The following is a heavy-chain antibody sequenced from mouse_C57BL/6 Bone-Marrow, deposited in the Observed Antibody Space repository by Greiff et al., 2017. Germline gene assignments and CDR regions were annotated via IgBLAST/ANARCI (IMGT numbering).Heavy chain of an antibody. CDR1: GFTFSDYG. D-gene: IGHD3-2*02. V-gene: IGHV5-17*01. CDR2: ISSGSSTI. J-gene: IGHJ4*01. CDR3: ARDSSGYNYAMDY. Sequence: DVMLVESGGGLMKPGGSLKLSCAASGFTFSDYGMHWVRQAPEKGLEWVAYISSGSSTIYYEDTVKGRFTISRDNAKNTLFLQMPSLRSEDTAMYYCARDSSGYNYAMDYWGQRTSVTVSS.